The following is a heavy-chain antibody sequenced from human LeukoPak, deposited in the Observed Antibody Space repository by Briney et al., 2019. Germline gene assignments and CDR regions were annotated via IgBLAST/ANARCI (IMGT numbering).Heavy chain of an antibody. V-gene: IGHV3-15*01. J-gene: IGHJ4*02. Sequence: KTGGSLRLSCAASGFTFSSYEMNWVRQTPGKGLEWIGLIKSKIDGGTTDYAAPVEGRFTISRDDSKNTLYLQMDSLRTEDTAVYYCATDDSSAYRPFDYWGLGTLVTVSS. CDR2: IKSKIDGGTT. D-gene: IGHD3-22*01. CDR1: GFTFSSYE. CDR3: ATDDSSAYRPFDY.